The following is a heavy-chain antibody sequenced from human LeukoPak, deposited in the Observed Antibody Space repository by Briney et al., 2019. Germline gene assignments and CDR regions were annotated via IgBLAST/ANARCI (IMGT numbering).Heavy chain of an antibody. CDR2: ISMDGSQQ. Sequence: GGSLRLSCAASGFTFSSYAMHWVRQAPGTGLEWVAVISMDGSQQYYADSVKGRFTISRDNSKNTLYPQMNSLRSEDTSVYYCAREVYSYALDALDLWGQGTMVTVSS. CDR3: AREVYSYALDALDL. V-gene: IGHV3-30*04. D-gene: IGHD2-2*01. J-gene: IGHJ3*01. CDR1: GFTFSSYA.